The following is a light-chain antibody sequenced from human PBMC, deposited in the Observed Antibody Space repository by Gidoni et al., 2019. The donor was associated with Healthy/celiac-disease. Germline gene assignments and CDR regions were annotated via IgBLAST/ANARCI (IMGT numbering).Light chain of an antibody. J-gene: IGLJ2*01. CDR3: QAWNSSTAVV. CDR1: KLGDKY. CDR2: QDS. Sequence: SYELPQLPSLSVSPGQTASITCSGDKLGDKYACWYQQKPGRSPVLVIYQDSKRPSGIPERFSGSNSGNTATLTIRGTQAMDEADYYCQAWNSSTAVVFGGGTKLTVL. V-gene: IGLV3-1*01.